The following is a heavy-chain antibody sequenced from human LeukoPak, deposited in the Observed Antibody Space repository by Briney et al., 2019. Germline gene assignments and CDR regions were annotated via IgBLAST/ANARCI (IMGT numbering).Heavy chain of an antibody. CDR2: ISSSSSYI. D-gene: IGHD6-13*01. V-gene: IGHV3-21*04. CDR3: GEQLIPKI. Sequence: PGGSLRLSCAASGFTFSTYSMNWVRQAPGKGLEWVSSISSSSSYIYYADSVKGRFTISRDNSKNTLYLQMNSLRAEDTAVYYCGEQLIPKIRGQGTLVTVSS. J-gene: IGHJ4*02. CDR1: GFTFSTYS.